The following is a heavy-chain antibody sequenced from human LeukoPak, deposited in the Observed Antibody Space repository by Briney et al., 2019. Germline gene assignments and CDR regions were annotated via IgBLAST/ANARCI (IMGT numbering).Heavy chain of an antibody. J-gene: IGHJ6*02. Sequence: SVKVSCTASGGTFSSYAISWVRQAPGQGLEWMGRIIPILGIANYAQKFQGRVTITADKSTSTAYMELSSLRSEDTAVYYCASHDYSYYYYGMDVWGQGTTVTVSS. V-gene: IGHV1-69*04. CDR3: ASHDYSYYYYGMDV. CDR2: IIPILGIA. D-gene: IGHD4-11*01. CDR1: GGTFSSYA.